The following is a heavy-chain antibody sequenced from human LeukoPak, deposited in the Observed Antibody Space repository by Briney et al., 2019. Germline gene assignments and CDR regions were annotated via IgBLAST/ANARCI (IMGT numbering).Heavy chain of an antibody. V-gene: IGHV3-11*04. CDR2: LAPSGGDI. CDR3: ARGSVYYYASGSYPPDY. CDR1: GFTFSDYY. J-gene: IGHJ4*02. D-gene: IGHD3-10*01. Sequence: PGGSLRLSCAASGFTFSDYYMSWIRQAPGKGLEWVSNLAPSGGDIYYADSVKGRFTISRDNAKNSLDLQMNSLRAEDTAVYYCARGSVYYYASGSYPPDYWGQGTLVTVSS.